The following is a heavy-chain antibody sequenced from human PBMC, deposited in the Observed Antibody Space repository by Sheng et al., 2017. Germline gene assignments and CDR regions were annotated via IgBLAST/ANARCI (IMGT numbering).Heavy chain of an antibody. V-gene: IGHV3-30-3*01. CDR3: ARGECGGDCYSVYNWFDP. CDR1: GFTFSSYA. D-gene: IGHD2-21*01. Sequence: QVQLVESGGGVVQPGRSLRLSCAASGFTFSSYAMHWVRQAPGKGLEWVAVISYDGSNKYYADSVKGRFTISRDNSKNTLYLQMNSLRAEDTAVYYCARGECGGDCYSVYNWFDPWGQGTLVTVSS. J-gene: IGHJ5*02. CDR2: ISYDGSNK.